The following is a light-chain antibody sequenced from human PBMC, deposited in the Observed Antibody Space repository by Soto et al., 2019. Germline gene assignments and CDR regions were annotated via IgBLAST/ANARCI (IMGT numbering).Light chain of an antibody. CDR3: SSYTSSSTVV. Sequence: QSALTQPASVSGSPGQSITISCTGTSSDVGGYDLVSWYQHHPGKVPKLIIYEVSNRPSGVSNRFSGSKSGNTASLTISGLQAEDEADYYCSSYTSSSTVVFGGGTKLTVL. CDR1: SSDVGGYDL. J-gene: IGLJ2*01. V-gene: IGLV2-14*02. CDR2: EVS.